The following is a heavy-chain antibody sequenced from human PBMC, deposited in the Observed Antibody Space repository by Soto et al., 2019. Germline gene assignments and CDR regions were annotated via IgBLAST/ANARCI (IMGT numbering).Heavy chain of an antibody. CDR3: ARESPHQDAFDI. V-gene: IGHV1-2*02. Sequence: ASVKVSCKASGYTFTGYYMHWVRQAPGQGLEWMGWINPNSGGTNYAQKFQGRVTMTRDTSISTAYMELSRLRSDDTAVYYCARESPHQDAFDIWGQGTMVTVSS. J-gene: IGHJ3*02. CDR1: GYTFTGYY. CDR2: INPNSGGT. D-gene: IGHD2-2*01.